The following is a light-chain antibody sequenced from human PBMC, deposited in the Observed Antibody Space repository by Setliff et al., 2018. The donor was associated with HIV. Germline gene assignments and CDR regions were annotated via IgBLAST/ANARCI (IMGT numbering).Light chain of an antibody. Sequence: SALTQPASMSGSPGQSITISCTGSSDDVGGSNYVSWYQQHPGKAPKLIIYDVSKRPSRVSDRFSGSKSANTASLTISGLQAEDEADYFCFSYTNTDTFVFGTGTKVTVL. J-gene: IGLJ1*01. CDR3: FSYTNTDTFV. V-gene: IGLV2-14*03. CDR1: SDDVGGSNY. CDR2: DVS.